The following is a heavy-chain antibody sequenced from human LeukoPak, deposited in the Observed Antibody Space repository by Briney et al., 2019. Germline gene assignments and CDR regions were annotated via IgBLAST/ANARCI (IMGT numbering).Heavy chain of an antibody. V-gene: IGHV3-30*02. CDR3: AKETATSGSDGFDI. D-gene: IGHD2-2*01. Sequence: GGSLRLSCAASGFTFSNYDIHWVRQAPGKGLEWVAFVRHDGSNQYYADSVKGRFTVSRDNSKNTLYLQMDSLRTEDTAMFYCAKETATSGSDGFDIWGQGTMVTVSS. CDR1: GFTFSNYD. J-gene: IGHJ3*02. CDR2: VRHDGSNQ.